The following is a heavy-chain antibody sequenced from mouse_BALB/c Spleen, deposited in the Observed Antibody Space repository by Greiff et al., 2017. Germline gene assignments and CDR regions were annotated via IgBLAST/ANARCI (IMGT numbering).Heavy chain of an antibody. V-gene: IGHV14-4*02. Sequence: VQLQQSGAELVRSGASVKLSCTASGFNIKDYYMHWVKQRPEQGLEWIGWIDPENGDTEYAPKFQGKATMTADTSSNTAYLQLRSLTSEDTAVYYCKAEGLRRGAMDYWGQGTSVTVSS. CDR3: KAEGLRRGAMDY. D-gene: IGHD2-2*01. J-gene: IGHJ4*01. CDR1: GFNIKDYY. CDR2: IDPENGDT.